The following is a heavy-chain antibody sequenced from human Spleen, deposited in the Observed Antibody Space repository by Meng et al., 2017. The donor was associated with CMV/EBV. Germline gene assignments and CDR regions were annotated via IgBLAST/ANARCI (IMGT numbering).Heavy chain of an antibody. V-gene: IGHV1-8*03. J-gene: IGHJ5*02. CDR3: ARGVAGPFDP. D-gene: IGHD6-19*01. CDR1: GYTFTTYD. CDR2: MNPNTGDT. Sequence: KVSCKASGYTFTTYDINWVRQAPGQGLEWMGWMNPNTGDTDYAQKFQGRVTITRNTSINTAYMELSSLTSEDTAVYSCARGVAGPFDPWGQGTLVTVSS.